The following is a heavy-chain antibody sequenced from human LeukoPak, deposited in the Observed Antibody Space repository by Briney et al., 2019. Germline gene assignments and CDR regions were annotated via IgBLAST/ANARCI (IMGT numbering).Heavy chain of an antibody. CDR3: AKTVRDILTGYYPI. CDR1: GFTFSSYW. Sequence: GGSLRLPCAASGFTFSSYWMSWVRQAPGKGLEWVANIKQDGSEKYYVDSVKGRFTISRDNAKNSLYLQMNSLRAEDTAVYYCAKTVRDILTGYYPIWGQGTLVTVSS. J-gene: IGHJ4*02. CDR2: IKQDGSEK. D-gene: IGHD3-9*01. V-gene: IGHV3-7*03.